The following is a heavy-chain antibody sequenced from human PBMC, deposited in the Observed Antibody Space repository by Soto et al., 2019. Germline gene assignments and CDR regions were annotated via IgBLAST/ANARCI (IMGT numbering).Heavy chain of an antibody. CDR1: GGSISSGGYY. V-gene: IGHV4-31*03. Sequence: SETLSLTCTVSGGSISSGGYYWSWIRQHPGKGLEWIGYIYYSGSTYYNPSLKSRVTISVDTSKNQFSLKLGSVTAADTAVYYCARVGYLLWFGELLNSPYYFDYWGQGTLVTVSS. CDR2: IYYSGST. J-gene: IGHJ4*02. D-gene: IGHD3-10*01. CDR3: ARVGYLLWFGELLNSPYYFDY.